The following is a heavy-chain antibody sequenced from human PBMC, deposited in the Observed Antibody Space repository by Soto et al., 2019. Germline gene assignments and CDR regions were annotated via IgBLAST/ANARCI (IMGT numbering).Heavy chain of an antibody. Sequence: SPTLSLTCAVYGGSFSGYYWSWIRQPPGKGLEWIGEINHSGSTNYNPSLKSRVTISVDTSKNQFSLKLSSVTAADTAVYYCARGLENCSGGSCYSYYFDYWGQGTLVTVSS. D-gene: IGHD2-15*01. V-gene: IGHV4-34*01. J-gene: IGHJ4*02. CDR2: INHSGST. CDR3: ARGLENCSGGSCYSYYFDY. CDR1: GGSFSGYY.